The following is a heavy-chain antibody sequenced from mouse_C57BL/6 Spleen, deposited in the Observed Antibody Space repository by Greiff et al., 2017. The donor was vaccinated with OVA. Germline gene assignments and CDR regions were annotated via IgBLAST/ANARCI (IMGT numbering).Heavy chain of an antibody. CDR3: ARASFYYGSSYDGFAY. D-gene: IGHD1-1*01. Sequence: VQLQQSGPELVKPGASVKMSCKASGYTFTDYNMHWVKQSHGKSLEWIGYINPNNGGTSYNQKFKGTATLTVNKSSSTAYMELRSLTSEDSAVYYCARASFYYGSSYDGFAYWGQGTLVTVSA. V-gene: IGHV1-22*01. CDR1: GYTFTDYN. J-gene: IGHJ3*01. CDR2: INPNNGGT.